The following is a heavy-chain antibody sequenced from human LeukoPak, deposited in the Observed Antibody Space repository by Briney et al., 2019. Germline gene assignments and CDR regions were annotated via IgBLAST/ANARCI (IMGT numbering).Heavy chain of an antibody. Sequence: KTSETLSLTCAVSGGSISSYYWSWIRQPPGKGLEWIGYIYYSGRANYTPSLKSRVTMSVDTSKSQFSLKLSSVTAADTAVYYCGTVSGTSAIVYWGQGTLVAVSS. D-gene: IGHD3-10*01. J-gene: IGHJ4*02. V-gene: IGHV4-59*01. CDR1: GGSISSYY. CDR3: GTVSGTSAIVY. CDR2: IYYSGRA.